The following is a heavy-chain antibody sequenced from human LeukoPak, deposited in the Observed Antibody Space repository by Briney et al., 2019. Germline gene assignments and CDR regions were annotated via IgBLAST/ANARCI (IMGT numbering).Heavy chain of an antibody. CDR2: INAGNGNT. D-gene: IGHD2-8*01. J-gene: IGHJ6*02. CDR3: ARVDNGGFGMDV. V-gene: IGHV1-3*01. CDR1: GYTFTSYA. Sequence: GASVKVSCKASGYTFTSYAMHWVRQAPGQRLEWTGWINAGNGNTKYSQKFQGRVTITRDTSASTAYTELSSLRSEDTAVYYCARVDNGGFGMDVWGQGTTVTVSS.